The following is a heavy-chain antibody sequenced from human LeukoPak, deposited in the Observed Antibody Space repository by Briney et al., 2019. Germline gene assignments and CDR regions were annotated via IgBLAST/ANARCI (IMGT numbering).Heavy chain of an antibody. CDR2: IFYSGST. CDR3: ARDGDSYNYWFDP. J-gene: IGHJ5*02. Sequence: KTSETLSLTCTVSGGSISSHYWSWIRQPPGKGLEWIGYIFYSGSTKYNPSLKSRVTISIDTSKNQFSLKLTSVTVADTAVYYCARDGDSYNYWFDPWGQGTLVTVSS. D-gene: IGHD5-24*01. V-gene: IGHV4-59*11. CDR1: GGSISSHY.